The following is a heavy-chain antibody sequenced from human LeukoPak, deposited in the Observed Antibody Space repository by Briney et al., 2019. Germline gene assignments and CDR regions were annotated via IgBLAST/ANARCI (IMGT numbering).Heavy chain of an antibody. CDR1: GFTFSSNT. Sequence: GGSPRLSCAASGFTFSSNTMNWVRQAPGKGLEWVSCISSSGDYIYYADSVKGRFTISRDNAKNSLYLQMDSLRAEDTAVYFCARDQTYYYYMDVWGKGTTVTISS. CDR3: ARDQTYYYYMDV. CDR2: ISSSGDYI. J-gene: IGHJ6*03. V-gene: IGHV3-21*01.